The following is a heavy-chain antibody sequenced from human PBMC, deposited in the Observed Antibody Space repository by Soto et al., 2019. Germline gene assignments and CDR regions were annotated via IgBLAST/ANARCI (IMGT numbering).Heavy chain of an antibody. D-gene: IGHD3-22*01. Sequence: QVQLQESGPGLVKPSETLSLTCTVSGGSVRSGSYYWSWIRQPPGKGLEWIGYIYYSGSTNYNPSLKSRVTISVDTSKNQFSLKLSSVTAADTAVYFCARGPPYCYDSSGESGFDYWGQGTLVTVSS. CDR2: IYYSGST. CDR1: GGSVRSGSYY. V-gene: IGHV4-61*01. J-gene: IGHJ4*02. CDR3: ARGPPYCYDSSGESGFDY.